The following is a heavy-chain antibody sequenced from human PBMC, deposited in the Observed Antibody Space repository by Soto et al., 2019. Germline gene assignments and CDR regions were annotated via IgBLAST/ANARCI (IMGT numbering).Heavy chain of an antibody. J-gene: IGHJ4*02. CDR2: LSAGGRA. Sequence: QLLESGGGLVQPGGSLRLSCEASGFSFSRYALSWVRQAPGKGLEWVSTLSAGGRAYYADSVKGRFTIAKDTSKNTLHLQASSLRAEDRAVYYCAKETMPDHYSDTLFDYWGQGTRVTVSS. V-gene: IGHV3-23*01. CDR1: GFSFSRYA. D-gene: IGHD2-15*01. CDR3: AKETMPDHYSDTLFDY.